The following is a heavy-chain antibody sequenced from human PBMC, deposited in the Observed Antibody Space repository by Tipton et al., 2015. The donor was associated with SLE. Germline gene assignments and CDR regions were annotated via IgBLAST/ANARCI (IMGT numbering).Heavy chain of an antibody. CDR1: GYSISSGYY. CDR2: IYHSGST. Sequence: TLSLTCAVSGYSISSGYYWGWIRQPPGKGLEWIGGIYHSGSTYYNPSLKSRVTISVDTSKNQFSLKLSSVTAADTAVYYCARAVAAVGYFDYWGQGTLVTAS. D-gene: IGHD6-13*01. CDR3: ARAVAAVGYFDY. V-gene: IGHV4-38-2*01. J-gene: IGHJ4*02.